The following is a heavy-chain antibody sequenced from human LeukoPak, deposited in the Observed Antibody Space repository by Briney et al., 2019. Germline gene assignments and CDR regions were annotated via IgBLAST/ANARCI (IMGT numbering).Heavy chain of an antibody. D-gene: IGHD5-24*01. V-gene: IGHV3-30*02. CDR2: IRYDGSNK. CDR1: GFTFSSYG. CDR3: ARDLNYIFDY. J-gene: IGHJ4*02. Sequence: GGSLRLSCAASGFTFSSYGMHWVRQAPGKGLEWVAFIRYDGSNKYYADSVKGRFTISRDNSKNTLYLQMNSLRAEDTAVYYCARDLNYIFDYWGQGTLVTVSS.